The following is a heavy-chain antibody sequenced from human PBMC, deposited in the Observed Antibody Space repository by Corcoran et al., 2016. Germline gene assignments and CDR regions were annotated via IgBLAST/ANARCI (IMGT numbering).Heavy chain of an antibody. CDR1: GGSFSGYY. D-gene: IGHD6-6*01. J-gene: IGHJ5*02. CDR2: INHSGST. CDR3: ARGERRYSSSRWFDP. V-gene: IGHV4-34*01. Sequence: QVQLQQWGAGLLKPSETLSLTCAVYGGSFSGYYWSWIRQPPGKGLEWIGEINHSGSTNYNPSLKSRVTISVDTSKNQFSLKLSSVTAADTAVYYCARGERRYSSSRWFDPWGQGTLVTVSS.